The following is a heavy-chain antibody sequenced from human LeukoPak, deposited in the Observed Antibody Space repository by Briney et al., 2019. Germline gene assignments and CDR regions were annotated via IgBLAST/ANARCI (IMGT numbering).Heavy chain of an antibody. CDR1: GYTFSDYH. CDR3: GRELGGGATREDWLDP. Sequence: ASVKVSCKASGYTFSDYHMHWVRQAPAQGLEWMGWINCNSGATHYAQKFQGRVTMTRDTSISTTHMDLSSLTPDDTAVYYCGRELGGGATREDWLDPWGQGTLVTVSS. CDR2: INCNSGAT. V-gene: IGHV1-2*02. D-gene: IGHD1-26*01. J-gene: IGHJ5*02.